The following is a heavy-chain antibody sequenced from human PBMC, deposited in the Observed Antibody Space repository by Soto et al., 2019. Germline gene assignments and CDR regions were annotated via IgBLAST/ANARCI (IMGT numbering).Heavy chain of an antibody. CDR3: ARYVAVAGDAFDI. V-gene: IGHV1-69*02. Sequence: SVKVSCKASGATFSSYTISWVRQAPGQGLEWMGRIIPILGIANYAQKFQGRVTITADKSTSTAYMELSSLRSEDTAVYYCARYVAVAGDAFDIWGQGTMVTVSS. CDR1: GATFSSYT. CDR2: IIPILGIA. J-gene: IGHJ3*02. D-gene: IGHD6-19*01.